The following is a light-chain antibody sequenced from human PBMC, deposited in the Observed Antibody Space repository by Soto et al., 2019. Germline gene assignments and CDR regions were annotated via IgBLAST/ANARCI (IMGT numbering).Light chain of an antibody. V-gene: IGKV3-11*01. J-gene: IGKJ5*01. CDR1: QSVSSD. CDR3: QQRSNWPPIT. CDR2: DAY. Sequence: IVLTQSPATLSFSPLEISTLSCSASQSVSSDLAWYQQKPGQAPRLLIYDAYNRATGIPARFSGSGSGTDFTLTISSLEAEDFAVYYCQQRSNWPPITFGQGTRLEIK.